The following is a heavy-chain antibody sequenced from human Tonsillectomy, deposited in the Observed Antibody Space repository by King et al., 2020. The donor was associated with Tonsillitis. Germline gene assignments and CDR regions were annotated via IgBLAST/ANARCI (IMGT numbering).Heavy chain of an antibody. CDR3: ARQKQSAGSFDY. J-gene: IGHJ4*02. D-gene: IGHD3-10*01. CDR1: GGSISSNSYY. CDR2: IYYSGSP. V-gene: IGHV4-39*01. Sequence: QLQESGPGLVKPSETLSLTCTVPGGSISSNSYYWGWIRQPPGKGLEWIGSIYYSGSPYYNPSLKCRVTISVDTSKNQFSLKLSSVTAADTAVYYCARQKQSAGSFDYWGQGTLVTVSS.